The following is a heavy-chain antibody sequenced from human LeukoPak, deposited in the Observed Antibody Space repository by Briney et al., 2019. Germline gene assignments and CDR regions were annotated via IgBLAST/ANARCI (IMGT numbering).Heavy chain of an antibody. V-gene: IGHV3-66*02. CDR3: ARDLETLAARNESIWSNWIDP. Sequence: GGSLRLSCAASGFTVSSNYMSWVRQAPGKGLEWVSVIYSGGSTYYADSVKGRLTISRDNSKNTLYLQMNSLRGDDTAMYYCARDLETLAARNESIWSNWIDPWGQGTLVTVSS. CDR1: GFTVSSNY. CDR2: IYSGGST. J-gene: IGHJ5*02. D-gene: IGHD6-6*01.